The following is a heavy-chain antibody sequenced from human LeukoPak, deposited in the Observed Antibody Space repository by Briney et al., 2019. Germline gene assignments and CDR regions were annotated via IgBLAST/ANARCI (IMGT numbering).Heavy chain of an antibody. CDR1: GGSISSYY. J-gene: IGHJ5*02. V-gene: IGHV4-59*01. Sequence: WESLSLTCTVSGGSISSYYWSWIRQPPGKGLEWIVYIYYSGSTNYNPSLKCRVTISVDTSKNQFYLKLSSVTAADTAVDYCARDKFDRGYSYASATTLFDPWGQGTLVTVSS. D-gene: IGHD5-18*01. CDR3: ARDKFDRGYSYASATTLFDP. CDR2: IYYSGST.